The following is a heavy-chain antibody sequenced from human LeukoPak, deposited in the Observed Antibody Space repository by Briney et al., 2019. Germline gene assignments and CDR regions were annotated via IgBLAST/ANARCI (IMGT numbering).Heavy chain of an antibody. J-gene: IGHJ1*01. CDR1: GVTFSNYW. V-gene: IGHV3-7*01. Sequence: GGSLRLSCEGSGVTFSNYWMGWVRQAPGKGLQWVANIKTDGSEKYYVDSVKGRFTISRDNAKNSLYLQMNSLRAEDTAVYYCATYSSLNRREFQYWGQGTLLTVSS. CDR2: IKTDGSEK. CDR3: ATYSSLNRREFQY. D-gene: IGHD3-22*01.